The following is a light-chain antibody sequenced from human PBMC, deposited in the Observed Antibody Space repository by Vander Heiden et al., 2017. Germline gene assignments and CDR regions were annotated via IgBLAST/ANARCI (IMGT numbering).Light chain of an antibody. CDR1: SSDVGSYNL. CDR2: HVT. J-gene: IGLJ2*01. V-gene: IGLV2-23*02. Sequence: QSALTQPASVSGSPGQSITISCTGTSSDVGSYNLVSWYQHQPGKAPKLVIYHVTERPSGVSYRFSGSKSGNAASPTISGLQAEDEADYYCCSYAGSASLYIFGGGTKLTVL. CDR3: CSYAGSASLYI.